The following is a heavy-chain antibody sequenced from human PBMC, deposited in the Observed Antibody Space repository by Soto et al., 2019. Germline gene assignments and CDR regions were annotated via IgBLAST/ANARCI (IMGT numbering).Heavy chain of an antibody. CDR1: GGSFSGYY. CDR2: INHSGST. V-gene: IGHV4-34*01. J-gene: IGHJ5*02. D-gene: IGHD3-16*01. Sequence: SSDTLSLTCAVYGGSFSGYYWSWIRQPPGKGLEWIGEINHSGSTNYNPSLKSRVTISVDTSKNQFSLKLSSVTAADTAVYYCARRRTFQYNWFDPWAQGTLVNVSS. CDR3: ARRRTFQYNWFDP.